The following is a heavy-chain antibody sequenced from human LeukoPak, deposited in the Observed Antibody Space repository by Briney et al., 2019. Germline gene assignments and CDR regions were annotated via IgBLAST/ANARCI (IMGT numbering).Heavy chain of an antibody. D-gene: IGHD1-26*01. CDR2: ISSSSAYI. J-gene: IGHJ4*02. CDR3: ARDPRVGRDFDY. Sequence: PGGSLRLSCAASGFTFSDYNMNWLRQAPGKGLEWVSSISSSSAYIYYADSVRGRFTISRDDAKNSLYLQMNSLRVDDTAMYYCARDPRVGRDFDYWGQGTLVTDSS. V-gene: IGHV3-21*01. CDR1: GFTFSDYN.